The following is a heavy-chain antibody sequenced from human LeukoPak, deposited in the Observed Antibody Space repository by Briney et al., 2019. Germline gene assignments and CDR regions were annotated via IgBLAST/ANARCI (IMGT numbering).Heavy chain of an antibody. CDR3: ARAGAVAGRAIY. V-gene: IGHV1-2*02. J-gene: IGHJ4*02. CDR1: GYTFTGYY. Sequence: ASVKASCKASGYTFTGYYMHWVRQAPGQGLEWMGWINPNSGGTNYAQKFQGRVTMTRDTSISTAYMELSRLRSDDTAVYYCARAGAVAGRAIYWGQGTLVTVSS. CDR2: INPNSGGT. D-gene: IGHD6-19*01.